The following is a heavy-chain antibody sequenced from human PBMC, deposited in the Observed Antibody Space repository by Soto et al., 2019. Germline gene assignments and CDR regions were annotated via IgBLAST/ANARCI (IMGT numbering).Heavy chain of an antibody. CDR2: ISYDGSNK. D-gene: IGHD2-15*01. CDR3: AKEPLTVVAATHLDY. V-gene: IGHV3-30*18. CDR1: GFTFSSYG. J-gene: IGHJ4*02. Sequence: GGSLRLSCAASGFTFSSYGMHWVRQAPGKGLEWVAVISYDGSNKYYADSVKGRFTISRDNSKNTLYLQMNSLRAEDTAVYYWAKEPLTVVAATHLDYWGQGTLVTVSS.